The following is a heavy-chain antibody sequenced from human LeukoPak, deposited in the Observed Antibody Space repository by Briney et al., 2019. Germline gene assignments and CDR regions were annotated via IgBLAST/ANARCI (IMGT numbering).Heavy chain of an antibody. CDR1: GYTFTSYD. Sequence: ASVKVSCKASGYTFTSYDINWVRQAPGQGLGWMGWMNPNSGNTGYAQKFQGRVTMTRNTSISTAYMELSSLRSEDTAVYYCARGPPYDFWSGYFAPRGHYFDYWGQGTLVTVSS. V-gene: IGHV1-8*01. J-gene: IGHJ4*02. CDR2: MNPNSGNT. D-gene: IGHD3-3*01. CDR3: ARGPPYDFWSGYFAPRGHYFDY.